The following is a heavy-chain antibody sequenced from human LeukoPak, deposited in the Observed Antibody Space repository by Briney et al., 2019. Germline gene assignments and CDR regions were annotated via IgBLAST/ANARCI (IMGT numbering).Heavy chain of an antibody. CDR1: GFTFSNYG. D-gene: IGHD2-2*03. V-gene: IGHV3-48*02. CDR2: ISSSGSAK. Sequence: GGSLRLSCAASGFTFSNYGLNWVRQAPGKGLEWVSHISSSGSAKYYADSVKGRFTISRDNAKNSLYLQMNSLRDEDTPVFYCASGSGHWGQGTLVTVSS. CDR3: ASGSGH. J-gene: IGHJ4*02.